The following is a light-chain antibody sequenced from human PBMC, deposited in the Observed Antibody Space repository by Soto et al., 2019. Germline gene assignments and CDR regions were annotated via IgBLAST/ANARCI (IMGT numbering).Light chain of an antibody. CDR1: ETVISN. CDR2: DAS. CDR3: QQRSNWPPIT. J-gene: IGKJ5*01. Sequence: ELVMTQSPATRSVSPGERAILSCRASETVISNLAWYQQKPCQAPRLLIYDASNRATGIPARFSGSGSGTDFTLTISSLEPEDFAVYYCQQRSNWPPITFGQGTRVEIK. V-gene: IGKV3-11*01.